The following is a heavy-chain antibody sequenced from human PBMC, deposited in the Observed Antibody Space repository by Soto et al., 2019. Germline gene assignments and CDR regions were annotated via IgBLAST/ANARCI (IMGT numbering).Heavy chain of an antibody. D-gene: IGHD3-16*01. V-gene: IGHV3-30*19. CDR1: GFTFRSYV. Sequence: ESGGGVVQPGTSLRVSCVGSGFTFRSYVIHWVRQAPGKGLEWVALTSYDGSDKYYDDSVRGRFTISRDNSRNTVDLQMDGLRLEDTALYYCARWGTTGGLDVWGQGTLVSVSS. J-gene: IGHJ1*01. CDR2: TSYDGSDK. CDR3: ARWGTTGGLDV.